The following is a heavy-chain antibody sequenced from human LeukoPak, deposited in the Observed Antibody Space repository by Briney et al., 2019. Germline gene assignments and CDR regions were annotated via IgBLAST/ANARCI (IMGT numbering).Heavy chain of an antibody. CDR1: GFTFSSYG. D-gene: IGHD6-13*01. CDR2: ISYDGSNK. Sequence: PGRSLRLSCAASGFTFSSYGMHWVRQAPGKGLEWVAVISYDGSNKYYADSVKGRFTISRDNSKNTLYLQMNSLRAEDTAVYYCAKSHDRGTSWFLGYWGQGTLVTVSS. CDR3: AKSHDRGTSWFLGY. V-gene: IGHV3-30*18. J-gene: IGHJ4*02.